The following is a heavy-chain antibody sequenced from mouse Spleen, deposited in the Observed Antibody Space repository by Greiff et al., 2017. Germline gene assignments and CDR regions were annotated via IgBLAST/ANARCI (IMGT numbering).Heavy chain of an antibody. J-gene: IGHJ1*01. Sequence: VQLKQSGAELVKPGASVKISCKASGYAFSSYWMNWVKQRPGKGLEWIGVINPNYGTTSYNQKFKGKATLTVDQSSSTAYMQLNSLTSEDSAVYYCARRGLLRGYFDVWGAGTTVTVSS. V-gene: IGHV1-39*01. CDR1: GYAFSSYW. CDR2: INPNYGTT. D-gene: IGHD2-3*01. CDR3: ARRGLLRGYFDV.